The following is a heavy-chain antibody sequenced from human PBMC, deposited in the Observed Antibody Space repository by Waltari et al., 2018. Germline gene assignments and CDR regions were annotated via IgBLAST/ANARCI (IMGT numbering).Heavy chain of an antibody. CDR1: GFTFSSYA. CDR3: AKVASAGYMVQGS. J-gene: IGHJ4*02. CDR2: ISGSGGST. Sequence: GFTFSSYAMSWVRQAPGKGLEWVSAISGSGGSTYYADSVKGRFTISRDNSKNTLYLQMNSLRAEDTAVYYCAKVASAGYMVQGSWGQGTLVTVSS. D-gene: IGHD3-10*01. V-gene: IGHV3-23*01.